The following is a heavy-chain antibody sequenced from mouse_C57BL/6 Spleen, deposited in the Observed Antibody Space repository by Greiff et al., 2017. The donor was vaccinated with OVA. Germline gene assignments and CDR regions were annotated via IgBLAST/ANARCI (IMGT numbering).Heavy chain of an antibody. CDR2: IDPSDSYT. Sequence: QVQLQQPGAELVMPGASVKLSCKASGYTFTSYWMHWVKQRPGQGLEWIGEIDPSDSYTNYNQKFKGKSTLTVDKSSSTAYMQLSSLTSEDSAVYYCARFGTGSGFAYWGQGTLVTVSA. CDR3: ARFGTGSGFAY. V-gene: IGHV1-69*01. J-gene: IGHJ3*01. CDR1: GYTFTSYW. D-gene: IGHD4-1*01.